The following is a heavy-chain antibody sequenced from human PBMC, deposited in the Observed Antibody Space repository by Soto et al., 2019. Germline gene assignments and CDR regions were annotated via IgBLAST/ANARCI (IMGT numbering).Heavy chain of an antibody. D-gene: IGHD1-7*01. J-gene: IGHJ6*02. CDR3: ARVAITGTKRYYYGMDV. CDR1: GGTFSSYA. V-gene: IGHV1-69*06. Sequence: ASVKVSCKASGGTFSSYAMSWVRQAPGQGLEWMGGIIPIFGTANYAQKFQGRVTITADKSTSTAYMELSSLRSEDTAVYYCARVAITGTKRYYYGMDVWGQGTTVTVSS. CDR2: IIPIFGTA.